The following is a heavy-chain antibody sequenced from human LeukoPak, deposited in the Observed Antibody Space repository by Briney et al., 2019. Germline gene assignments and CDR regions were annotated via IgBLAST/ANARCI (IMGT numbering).Heavy chain of an antibody. J-gene: IGHJ5*02. V-gene: IGHV3-20*04. Sequence: PGGSLRLSCTASGFKFYEYDMSGGRQGPGEGREWGSGISLNGDKTGYAGSVRGRFAIYMDSTRKSFSLRMSSLRAEATASYYCARDPFSRSRTGCYFEDSFETWGTGPLVPVSS. CDR2: ISLNGDKT. D-gene: IGHD2-2*01. CDR3: ARDPFSRSRTGCYFEDSFET. CDR1: GFKFYEYD.